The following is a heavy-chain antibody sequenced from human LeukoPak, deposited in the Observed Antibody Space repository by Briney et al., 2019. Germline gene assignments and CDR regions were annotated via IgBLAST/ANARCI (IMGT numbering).Heavy chain of an antibody. CDR1: GYTFTGYY. J-gene: IGHJ4*02. V-gene: IGHV1-2*06. CDR3: ARYRYCSSTSCSRIFDY. D-gene: IGHD2-2*01. CDR2: INPNSGGT. Sequence: ASVKVSCEASGYTFTGYYMHWVRQAPGQGLEWMGRINPNSGGTNYAQKFQGRVTMTRDTSISTAYMELSRLRSDDTAVYYCARYRYCSSTSCSRIFDYWGQGTLVTVSS.